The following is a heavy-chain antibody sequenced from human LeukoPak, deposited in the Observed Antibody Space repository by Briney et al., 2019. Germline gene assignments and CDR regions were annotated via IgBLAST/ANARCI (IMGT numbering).Heavy chain of an antibody. CDR1: GFTFSSYW. CDR3: ARDRSNSWSKDY. J-gene: IGHJ4*02. CDR2: INSDGSST. V-gene: IGHV3-74*01. Sequence: PGGSLRLSCAASGFTFSSYWMHWVRQAPGKGLVWVSRINSDGSSTSYADSVKGRFTISRDNAKNSLYLQMNSLRADDTAVYYCARDRSNSWSKDYWGQGTLVTVSS. D-gene: IGHD6-13*01.